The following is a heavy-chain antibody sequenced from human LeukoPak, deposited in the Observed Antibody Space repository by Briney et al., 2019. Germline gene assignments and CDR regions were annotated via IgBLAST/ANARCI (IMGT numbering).Heavy chain of an antibody. J-gene: IGHJ6*03. CDR3: ARGGDQGYYYYMDV. D-gene: IGHD5-12*01. CDR2: ISSSSSYI. CDR1: GFTFSSYS. V-gene: IGHV3-21*01. Sequence: PGGSLRLSCAASGFTFSSYSMNWVRQAPGKGLEWVSSISSSSSYIYCADSVKGRFTISRDNAKNSLYLQMNSLRAEDTAVYYCARGGDQGYYYYMDVWGKGTTVTVSS.